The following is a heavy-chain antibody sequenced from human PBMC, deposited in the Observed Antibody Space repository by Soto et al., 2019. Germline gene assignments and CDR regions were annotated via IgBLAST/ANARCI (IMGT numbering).Heavy chain of an antibody. D-gene: IGHD6-13*01. CDR1: GGSISSGDYY. CDR2: IYYSGST. J-gene: IGHJ4*02. Sequence: SQTLSLTCPVSGGSISSGDYYWSWIRQPPGKGLEWIGYIYYSGSTYYNPSLKSRVTISVDTSKNQFSLKLSSVTAADTAVYYCARRIAAADSSFDYWGQGTLVTVSS. V-gene: IGHV4-30-4*01. CDR3: ARRIAAADSSFDY.